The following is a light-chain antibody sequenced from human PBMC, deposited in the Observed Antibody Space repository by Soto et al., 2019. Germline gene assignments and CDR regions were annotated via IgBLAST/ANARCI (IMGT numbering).Light chain of an antibody. CDR1: QSISSY. J-gene: IGKJ1*01. CDR2: AAS. Sequence: DIQMTQSPSSLSASVGDRVTITCRASQSISSYLNWYQQKPGKAPKLLIYAASSLQIGVPSRFSGSGSGTDFTLTISSLQPEDFALYYCQQSYSTLWTFGQGTKVEIK. CDR3: QQSYSTLWT. V-gene: IGKV1-39*01.